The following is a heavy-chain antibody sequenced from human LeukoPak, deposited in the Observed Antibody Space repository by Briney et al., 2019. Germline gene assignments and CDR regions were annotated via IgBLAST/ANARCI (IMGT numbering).Heavy chain of an antibody. CDR1: GYTFTSYD. J-gene: IGHJ3*02. Sequence: SVKVSCKASGYTFTSYDINWVRQAPGQGLEWMGGIIPIFGTANYAQKFQGRVTITADESMSTAYMELSSLRSEDTAVYYCARGGGVRDLGTNGNLMSAFDIWGQGTMVTVSS. V-gene: IGHV1-69*13. CDR2: IIPIFGTA. D-gene: IGHD3/OR15-3a*01. CDR3: ARGGGVRDLGTNGNLMSAFDI.